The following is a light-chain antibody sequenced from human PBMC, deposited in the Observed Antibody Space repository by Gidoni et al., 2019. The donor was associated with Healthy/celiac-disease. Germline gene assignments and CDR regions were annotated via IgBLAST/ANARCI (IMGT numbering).Light chain of an antibody. J-gene: IGKJ1*01. Sequence: AIRPTLSPSSFSASTSYRVTTTCRVSPGISSYLAWYLQKPGKAPKLLIYAASTLQSGVPSRFSGRGSGTDFTLTISCLESEDFATYYCKQYYSYPWTFGQGTKVEIK. CDR2: AAS. CDR3: KQYYSYPWT. V-gene: IGKV1-8*01. CDR1: PGISSY.